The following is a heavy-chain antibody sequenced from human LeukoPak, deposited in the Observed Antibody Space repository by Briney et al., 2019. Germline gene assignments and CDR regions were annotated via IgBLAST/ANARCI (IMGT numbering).Heavy chain of an antibody. V-gene: IGHV4-61*08. CDR1: GGSISSGGYY. CDR3: ARHTPYSSSIDY. Sequence: SETLSLTCTVSGGSISSGGYYWSWIRQHPGKGLEWIGYIYYSGSTNYNPSLKSRVTISVDTSKNQFSLKLSSVTAADTAVYYCARHTPYSSSIDYWGQGTLVTVSS. J-gene: IGHJ4*02. D-gene: IGHD6-6*01. CDR2: IYYSGST.